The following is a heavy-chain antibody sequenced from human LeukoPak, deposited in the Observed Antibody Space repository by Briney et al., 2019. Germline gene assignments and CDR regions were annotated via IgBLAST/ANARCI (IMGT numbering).Heavy chain of an antibody. CDR2: ISYDGSNK. J-gene: IGHJ4*02. Sequence: GRSLRLSCAASGFTFSSYAMHWVRQAPGKGLEWVAVISYDGSNKYYADSVKGRFTISRDNSKNTLYLQMNSLRAEDTAVYYCAKDPLTMIVSTTPYYFDYWGQGTLVTVSS. CDR1: GFTFSSYA. V-gene: IGHV3-30*04. CDR3: AKDPLTMIVSTTPYYFDY. D-gene: IGHD3-22*01.